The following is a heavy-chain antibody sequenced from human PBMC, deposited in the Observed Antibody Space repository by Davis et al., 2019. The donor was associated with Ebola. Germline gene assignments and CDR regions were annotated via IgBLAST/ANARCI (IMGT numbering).Heavy chain of an antibody. D-gene: IGHD6-6*01. Sequence: SVTVSCKASGGTFSNYAINWVRQAPGQGLEWMGGIIPIFGTINSARKFQGRVTITADESTSTVYMALSSLRSEDTAVYYCARGGAGRAMYYHYYMDVWGRGTPVTVS. V-gene: IGHV1-69*13. CDR2: IIPIFGTI. CDR3: ARGGAGRAMYYHYYMDV. CDR1: GGTFSNYA. J-gene: IGHJ6*03.